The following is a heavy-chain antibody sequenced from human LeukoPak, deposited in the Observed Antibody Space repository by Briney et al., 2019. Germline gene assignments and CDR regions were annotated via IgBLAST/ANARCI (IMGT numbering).Heavy chain of an antibody. CDR2: IYTSGST. CDR1: GGSISSGSYY. J-gene: IGHJ4*02. CDR3: ARGRPHCDSISCYSLED. Sequence: SETLSLTCTVSGGSISSGSYYWSWIRQPAGKGLEWIGRIYTSGSTNYNPSLKSRVTISLDMSKNQFSLNLSSVTAADTAVYFCARGRPHCDSISCYSLEDWGQGTLVTVSS. V-gene: IGHV4-61*02. D-gene: IGHD2-2*01.